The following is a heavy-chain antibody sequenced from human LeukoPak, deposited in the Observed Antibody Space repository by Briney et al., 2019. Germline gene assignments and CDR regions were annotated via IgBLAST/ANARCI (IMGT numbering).Heavy chain of an antibody. CDR3: AGEDNSSGYRPFDI. V-gene: IGHV1-2*06. Sequence: ASVKVSCKASGYTFTGYYIHWVRQAPGQGLEWMGRINPNSGGTNYAQKFQGRVTMTRDTSISTAYMELSRLRSDDTAVYYCAGEDNSSGYRPFDIWGQGTMVTVPS. D-gene: IGHD3-22*01. CDR1: GYTFTGYY. J-gene: IGHJ3*02. CDR2: INPNSGGT.